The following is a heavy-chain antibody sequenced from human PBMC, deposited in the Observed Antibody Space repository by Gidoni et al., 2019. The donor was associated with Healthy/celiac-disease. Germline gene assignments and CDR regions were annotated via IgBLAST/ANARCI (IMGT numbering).Heavy chain of an antibody. D-gene: IGHD1-1*01. CDR2: SYYSGST. V-gene: IGHV4-39*01. Sequence: QLQLQESGPGLVKPSETMSSTCTVSGGSISSSSYYWGWIRQHPGTGQEWIGSSYYSGSTYYNPSLKSRVTISVDTSKNQFSLKLSSVTAADTAVYYCARQNGVDYWGQGTLVTVSS. CDR3: ARQNGVDY. J-gene: IGHJ4*02. CDR1: GGSISSSSYY.